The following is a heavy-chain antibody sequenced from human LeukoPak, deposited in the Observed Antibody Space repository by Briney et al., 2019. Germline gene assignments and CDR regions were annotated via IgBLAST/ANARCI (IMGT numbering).Heavy chain of an antibody. CDR2: INHSGST. D-gene: IGHD4-23*01. J-gene: IGHJ4*02. Sequence: PSETLSLTCAVYGGSFSGYYWSWIRQPPGKGLEWIGEINHSGSTNYNPSLKSRVTISVDTSKNQFSLKLSSVTAADTAVYYCARGGGYGGNVDYWGQGTLVTVSS. V-gene: IGHV4-34*01. CDR3: ARGGGYGGNVDY. CDR1: GGSFSGYY.